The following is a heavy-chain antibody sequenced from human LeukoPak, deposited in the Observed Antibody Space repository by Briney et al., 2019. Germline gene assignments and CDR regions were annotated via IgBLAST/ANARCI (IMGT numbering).Heavy chain of an antibody. CDR1: GGSISSYH. D-gene: IGHD1-1*01. Sequence: PSETLSLTCTVSGGSISSYHWSWIRQVPGKGLQWIGSIYTNGSTNYNPSLKSRVTRSIDSSKNQFSLKLTSVTAADTAVYYCARTVWTYDSARPLWFDPWAREPWSPSPQ. V-gene: IGHV4-4*09. J-gene: IGHJ5*02. CDR3: ARTVWTYDSARPLWFDP. CDR2: IYTNGST.